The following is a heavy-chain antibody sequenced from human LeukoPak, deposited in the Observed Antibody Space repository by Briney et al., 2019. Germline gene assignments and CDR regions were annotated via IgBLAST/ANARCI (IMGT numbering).Heavy chain of an antibody. J-gene: IGHJ5*02. CDR3: ARVNSGDPPSRWFDP. CDR1: GYSISSDYY. Sequence: SETLSLTCTVSGYSISSDYYWGWIRQPPGKGLEWIGSIYHSGSTYYNPSLKSRVTISVDTSKNQFSLKLSSVTAADTAVYYCARVNSGDPPSRWFDPWRQGTLVTVSS. CDR2: IYHSGST. D-gene: IGHD7-27*01. V-gene: IGHV4-38-2*02.